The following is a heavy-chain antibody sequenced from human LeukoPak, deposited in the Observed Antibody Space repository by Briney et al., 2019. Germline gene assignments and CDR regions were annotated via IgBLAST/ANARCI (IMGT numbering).Heavy chain of an antibody. CDR3: ARGTDSSAWYGLDYYGMDV. CDR1: GYTFSGYY. CDR2: INPNSGGT. Sequence: ASVKVSCKASGYTFSGYYMHWVRQAPGQGLEWMGWINPNSGGTNYAQKFPGRVTMTRDTSISTAYMDLSRLRSDDTAVYYCARGTDSSAWYGLDYYGMDVWGQGTTVTVSS. V-gene: IGHV1-2*02. J-gene: IGHJ6*02. D-gene: IGHD6-13*01.